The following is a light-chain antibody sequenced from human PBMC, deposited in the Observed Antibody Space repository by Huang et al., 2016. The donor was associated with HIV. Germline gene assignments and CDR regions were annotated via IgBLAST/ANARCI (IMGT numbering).Light chain of an antibody. Sequence: EIVLTQSPVTLSLSPGDRATLSCRASQSVNKYLAWYQQKPGQAPRLLISDASTRATGIPARFSGSGSGTDFTLTISSLEPEDFAVYYCQQRSNWPPTLTFGGGTKVEIK. V-gene: IGKV3-11*01. J-gene: IGKJ4*01. CDR3: QQRSNWPPTLT. CDR1: QSVNKY. CDR2: DAS.